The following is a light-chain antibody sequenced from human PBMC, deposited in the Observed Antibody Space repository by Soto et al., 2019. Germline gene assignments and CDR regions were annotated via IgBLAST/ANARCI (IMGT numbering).Light chain of an antibody. CDR1: QGIGNA. J-gene: IGKJ4*01. CDR2: DAS. Sequence: AIQMTQSPSSLSASVGDRVTISCRASQGIGNALGWYQQKPGKAPNLLIYDASTLHSGVPSRFSGGGSGTDFTLTISSLQPEDFATYYCQQVNVYPSTVGGGTKGDIK. V-gene: IGKV1-13*02. CDR3: QQVNVYPST.